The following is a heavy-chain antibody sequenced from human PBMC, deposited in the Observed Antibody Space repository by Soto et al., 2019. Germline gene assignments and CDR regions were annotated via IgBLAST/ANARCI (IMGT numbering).Heavy chain of an antibody. Sequence: EVQLLESGGGLVQPGGSLRLSCAASGFTFSSYAMSWVRQAPGQGLEWVSSITGSAGSTYYADSVKGRFTISRDNSKNTLYLQMNSLRAEDTAVYYCAKELNRWLRFDLGYWGQGTLVTVSS. J-gene: IGHJ4*02. V-gene: IGHV3-23*01. CDR2: ITGSAGST. CDR3: AKELNRWLRFDLGY. CDR1: GFTFSSYA. D-gene: IGHD5-12*01.